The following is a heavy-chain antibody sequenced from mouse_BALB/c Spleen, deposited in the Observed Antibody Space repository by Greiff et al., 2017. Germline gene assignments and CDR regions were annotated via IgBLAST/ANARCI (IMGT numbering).Heavy chain of an antibody. V-gene: IGHV5-9-3*01. CDR3: ARSTRAMDY. CDR1: GFTFSSYA. J-gene: IGHJ4*01. CDR2: ISSGGSYT. Sequence: EVQVVESGGGLVKPGGSLKLSCAASGFTFSSYAMSWVRQTPEKRLEWVATISSGGSYTYYPDSVKGRFTISRDNAKNTLYLQMSSLRSEDTAMYYCARSTRAMDYWGQGTSVTVSS.